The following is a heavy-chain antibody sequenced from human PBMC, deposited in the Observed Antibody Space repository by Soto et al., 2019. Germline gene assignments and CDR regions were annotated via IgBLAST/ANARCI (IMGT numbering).Heavy chain of an antibody. CDR3: AKGLSSDYHYYYGMDV. Sequence: PGGSLRLSCAASGFTFSSYGMHWVRQAPGKGLEWVAVISYDGSNKYYADSVKGRFTISRDNSKNTLYLQMNSLRAEDTAVYYCAKGLSSDYHYYYGMDVWGQGTTVTVSS. CDR1: GFTFSSYG. J-gene: IGHJ6*02. V-gene: IGHV3-30*18. CDR2: ISYDGSNK.